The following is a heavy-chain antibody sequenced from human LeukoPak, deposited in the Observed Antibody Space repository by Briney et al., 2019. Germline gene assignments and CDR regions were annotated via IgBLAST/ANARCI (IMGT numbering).Heavy chain of an antibody. Sequence: RGSLRLSCAASGFTFSNAWMSWVRQAPGKGLEWVGRIKSKTDGGTTDYAAPVKGRFTISGEDSKNTLYLQKNSLKTEGTAGYYCTTSMTSIYYYDSSGYGWGQGTLVTVSS. V-gene: IGHV3-15*01. D-gene: IGHD3-22*01. CDR3: TTSMTSIYYYDSSGYG. J-gene: IGHJ4*02. CDR1: GFTFSNAW. CDR2: IKSKTDGGTT.